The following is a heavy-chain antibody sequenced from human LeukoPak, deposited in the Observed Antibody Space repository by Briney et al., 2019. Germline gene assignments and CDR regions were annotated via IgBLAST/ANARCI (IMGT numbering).Heavy chain of an antibody. V-gene: IGHV3-23*01. CDR1: GFTFSSYA. D-gene: IGHD1-20*01. CDR3: ARVSGTSFDY. CDR2: ISGSGGST. J-gene: IGHJ4*02. Sequence: GGSLRLSCAASGFTFSSYAMSWVRQAPGKGLEWVSAISGSGGSTYYADSVKGRFTISRDNAKNSLYLQMNSLRAEDTALYYCARVSGTSFDYWGQGTLVTVSS.